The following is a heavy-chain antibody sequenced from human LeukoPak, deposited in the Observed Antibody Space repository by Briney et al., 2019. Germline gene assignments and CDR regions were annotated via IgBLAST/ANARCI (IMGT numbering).Heavy chain of an antibody. D-gene: IGHD3/OR15-3a*01. CDR2: IIPIFGTA. J-gene: IGHJ5*02. V-gene: IGHV1-69*06. Sequence: SVKVSCKASGGTFSSYAISWVRQAPGQGLEWMGGIIPIFGTANYAQKFQGRVTMTSDTSTSTAYLELASLTSDDSAIYYCARDRVRASTLVWDPWGQGTPVTVSS. CDR3: ARDRVRASTLVWDP. CDR1: GGTFSSYA.